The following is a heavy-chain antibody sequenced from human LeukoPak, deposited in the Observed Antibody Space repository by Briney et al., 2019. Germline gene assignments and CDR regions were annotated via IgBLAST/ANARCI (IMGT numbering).Heavy chain of an antibody. J-gene: IGHJ5*02. V-gene: IGHV3-9*01. CDR1: GFTFDDYA. D-gene: IGHD4-17*01. CDR2: ISWNSGSI. Sequence: GGSLRLSCAASGFTFDDYAMHWVRQAPGKGLEWVSGISWNSGSIGYADSVKGRFTISRDNAKNSLCLQMNSLRAEDTAVYYCARVIDGDYDLNWFDPWGQGTLVTVSS. CDR3: ARVIDGDYDLNWFDP.